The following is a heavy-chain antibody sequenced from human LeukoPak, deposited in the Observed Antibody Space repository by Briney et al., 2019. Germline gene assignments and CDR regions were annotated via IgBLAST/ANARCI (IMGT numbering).Heavy chain of an antibody. Sequence: SETLSLTCAVYGGSFSGYYWSWIRQPPGKGLEWIGEINHSGSTNYNPSLKSRVTISVDTSKNQFSLKLSSVTAADTAVYYCARFLRGPYNWFDPWGQVTLVTVSS. CDR1: GGSFSGYY. V-gene: IGHV4-34*01. J-gene: IGHJ5*02. CDR3: ARFLRGPYNWFDP. D-gene: IGHD2/OR15-2a*01. CDR2: INHSGST.